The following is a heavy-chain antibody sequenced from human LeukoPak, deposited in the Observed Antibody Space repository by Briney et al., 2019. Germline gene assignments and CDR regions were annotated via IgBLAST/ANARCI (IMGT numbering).Heavy chain of an antibody. CDR1: GFTFSSYG. Sequence: GGSPRLSCAASGFTFSSYGMHWVRQAPGKGLEWVAVIWYDGSNKYYADSVKGRFTISRDNSKNTLYLQMNSLRAEDTAVYYCAREFTMVRGVIISHYYGMDVWGQGTTVTVSS. J-gene: IGHJ6*02. CDR2: IWYDGSNK. D-gene: IGHD3-10*01. V-gene: IGHV3-33*01. CDR3: AREFTMVRGVIISHYYGMDV.